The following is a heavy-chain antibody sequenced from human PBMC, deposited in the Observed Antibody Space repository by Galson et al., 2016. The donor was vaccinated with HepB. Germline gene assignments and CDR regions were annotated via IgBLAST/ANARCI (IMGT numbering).Heavy chain of an antibody. Sequence: SLRLSCAASGLIVSANYLTWVRQAPGKGLEGVSVIYSDGRPYYSDSVMGRFTISRDNAKNTVYLQMNSLRVEDTAMYYCARDLPVATAGGFDLWGQGTMVTVSS. CDR3: ARDLPVATAGGFDL. J-gene: IGHJ3*01. CDR1: GLIVSANY. CDR2: IYSDGRP. V-gene: IGHV3-53*01. D-gene: IGHD4-23*01.